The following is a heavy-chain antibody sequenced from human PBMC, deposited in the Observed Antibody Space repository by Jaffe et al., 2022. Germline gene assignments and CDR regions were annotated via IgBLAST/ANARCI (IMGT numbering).Heavy chain of an antibody. CDR1: GYSISSGSY. CDR2: MFHRGST. D-gene: IGHD1-1*01. Sequence: QVQLQESGPGLVKPSETLSLTCAVSGYSISSGSYWGWIRQPPGKGLEWIGSMFHRGSTYFNPSLYNRVTLSVDTSKNQFSLKVNSVTAADTAVYYCARSTLGTTSTFDYWGQGTLVTVSS. CDR3: ARSTLGTTSTFDY. J-gene: IGHJ4*02. V-gene: IGHV4-38-2*01.